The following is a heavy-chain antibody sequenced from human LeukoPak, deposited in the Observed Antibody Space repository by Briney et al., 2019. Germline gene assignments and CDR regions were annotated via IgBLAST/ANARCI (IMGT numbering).Heavy chain of an antibody. J-gene: IGHJ5*02. Sequence: ASVTVSCKASGYTFTGYYMHWVRQAPGQGLEGMGWINPNSGGTNYAQKLQRRVTMTTDTSTSTAYMELRSLRSDDTAVYYCARDPVLGWFDPWGQGTLVTVSS. V-gene: IGHV1-2*02. D-gene: IGHD2-15*01. CDR3: ARDPVLGWFDP. CDR1: GYTFTGYY. CDR2: INPNSGGT.